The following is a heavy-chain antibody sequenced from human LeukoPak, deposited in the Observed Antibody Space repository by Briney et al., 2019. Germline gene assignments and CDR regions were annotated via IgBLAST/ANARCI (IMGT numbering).Heavy chain of an antibody. CDR2: IYYSGNT. Sequence: SETLSLTCTVSGGSISSSDYYWGWIRQPPGKGLEWIASIYYSGNTYYNPSHRSRLRISIDTSKYQLSVRLSSVSAADTAMYYCARRISLYGGNSDFDYWGQGTLVTVSS. CDR3: ARRISLYGGNSDFDY. V-gene: IGHV4-39*01. CDR1: GGSISSSDYY. J-gene: IGHJ4*02. D-gene: IGHD4-23*01.